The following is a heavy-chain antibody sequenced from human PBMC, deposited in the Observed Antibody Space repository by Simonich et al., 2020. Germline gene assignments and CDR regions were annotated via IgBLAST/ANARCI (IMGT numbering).Heavy chain of an antibody. V-gene: IGHV1-8*03. CDR2: MNPNRGNT. J-gene: IGHJ4*02. D-gene: IGHD2-15*01. CDR3: ARGRGGMSRGYVDY. Sequence: QVQLVQSGAEVKKPGASVKVSCKASGYNFTSYDINWVRQATGQGLEWMGWMNPNRGNTGYGQKFQGRVTITRNTSISTAYMELGSLGSEDTAVYYCARGRGGMSRGYVDYWGQGTLVTVSS. CDR1: GYNFTSYD.